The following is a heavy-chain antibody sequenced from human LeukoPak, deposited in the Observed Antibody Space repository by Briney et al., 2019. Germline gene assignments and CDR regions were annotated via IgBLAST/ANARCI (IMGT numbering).Heavy chain of an antibody. D-gene: IGHD3-16*01. V-gene: IGHV3-64*01. CDR3: ARAGGGVAGASFDY. J-gene: IGHJ4*02. CDR1: GFTFSSYA. Sequence: GVLRLSCAASGFTFSSYAMHWVRQAPGKGLEYVSAISSNGGSTYYANSVKGRFTISRDNAKNSLYLQMNSLRDEDTAVYYCARAGGGVAGASFDYWGQGNLVTVSS. CDR2: ISSNGGST.